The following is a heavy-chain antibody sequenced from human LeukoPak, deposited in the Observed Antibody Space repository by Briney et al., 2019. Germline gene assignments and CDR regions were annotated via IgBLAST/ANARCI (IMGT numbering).Heavy chain of an antibody. D-gene: IGHD3-10*01. CDR3: AKLFYSSGMYHFDY. V-gene: IGHV3-23*01. Sequence: PGVSLRLSCATSGFTFSSSAMSWVRQAPGKGLAWVSTISGSGGGTYYADSVKGRFTISRDNSNNTLYLQMNSLRAEDTAVFYCAKLFYSSGMYHFDYWGQGTLVTVSS. CDR1: GFTFSSSA. J-gene: IGHJ4*02. CDR2: ISGSGGGT.